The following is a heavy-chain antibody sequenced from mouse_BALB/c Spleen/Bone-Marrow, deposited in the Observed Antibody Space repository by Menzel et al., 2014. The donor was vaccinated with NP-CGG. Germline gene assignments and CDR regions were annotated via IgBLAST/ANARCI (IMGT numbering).Heavy chain of an antibody. D-gene: IGHD2-14*01. J-gene: IGHJ4*01. CDR1: GYTFTDYA. Sequence: VQLQESGAELVRPGVSVKISCKGSGYTFTDYAVHWVKQSHTKSLEWIGLISSYYGDATYNQKFKGKATMTVDKSSSTAFFELARLTSEDSAIYYCASSGKVRNAMDYWGQGTSVTVSS. CDR2: ISSYYGDA. CDR3: ASSGKVRNAMDY. V-gene: IGHV1-67*01.